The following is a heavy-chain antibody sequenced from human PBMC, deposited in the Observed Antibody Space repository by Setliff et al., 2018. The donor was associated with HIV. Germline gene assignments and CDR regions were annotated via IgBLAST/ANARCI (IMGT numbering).Heavy chain of an antibody. CDR3: ARDNVLLWFGELSEYYAMDV. CDR1: NYSITSNYY. Sequence: SETLSLPGIVSNYSITSNYYWAWIRQPPGQGLEWIGSINHVGKTYYSPYLKSRVTISVDTSKNQFTLKLSSVTAADTAVYYCARDNVLLWFGELSEYYAMDVWAKGPRSPSP. V-gene: IGHV4-38-2*02. D-gene: IGHD3-10*01. CDR2: INHVGKT. J-gene: IGHJ6*02.